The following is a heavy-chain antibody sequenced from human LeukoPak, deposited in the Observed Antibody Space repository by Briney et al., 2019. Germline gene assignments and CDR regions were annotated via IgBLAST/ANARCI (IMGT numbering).Heavy chain of an antibody. Sequence: SVKVSCKASGGTFSSYAISWVRQAPGQGLEWMEGIIPIFGTANYAQKFQGRVTITADESTSTAYMELSSLRSEDTAVYYCARGRGGSYVPYWGQGTLVTVSS. CDR3: ARGRGGSYVPY. V-gene: IGHV1-69*01. D-gene: IGHD1-26*01. J-gene: IGHJ4*02. CDR1: GGTFSSYA. CDR2: IIPIFGTA.